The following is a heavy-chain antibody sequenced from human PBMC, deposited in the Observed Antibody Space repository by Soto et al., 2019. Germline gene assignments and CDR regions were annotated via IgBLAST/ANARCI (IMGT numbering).Heavy chain of an antibody. D-gene: IGHD4-17*01. CDR3: AGGSKVTTFHYYYYMDV. Sequence: EVQLVESGGGLVQPGGSLRLSCAASGFSVSSKCMSWVRQAPGKGLEWVSVFYSGGTIYYADSVKGRFTISRDNSRNTVYLQMNSLRAEDTAVYYCAGGSKVTTFHYYYYMDVWGKGTTVTVSS. CDR2: FYSGGTI. V-gene: IGHV3-66*01. J-gene: IGHJ6*03. CDR1: GFSVSSKC.